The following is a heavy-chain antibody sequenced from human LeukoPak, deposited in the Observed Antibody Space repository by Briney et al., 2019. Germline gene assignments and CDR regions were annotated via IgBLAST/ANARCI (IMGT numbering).Heavy chain of an antibody. CDR1: GFTLSSYV. D-gene: IGHD1-26*01. CDR2: ISYDGSNK. V-gene: IGHV3-30*04. J-gene: IGHJ4*02. CDR3: AKDIWGSGSSTGGLDY. Sequence: GGSLGLSCATSGFTLSSYVMHWVRQAPGKGLEWVAVISYDGSNKYYADSVKGRFTISRDNSKNSLYLQMNSLRTEDTALYYCAKDIWGSGSSTGGLDYWGQGTLVTVSS.